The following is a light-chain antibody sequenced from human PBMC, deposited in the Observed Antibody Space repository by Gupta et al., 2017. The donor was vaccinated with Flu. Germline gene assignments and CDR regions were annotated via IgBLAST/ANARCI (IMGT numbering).Light chain of an antibody. CDR1: QSVGSS. V-gene: IGKV3-15*01. Sequence: GERVILSCRASQSVGSSLAWYQQRPGQAPRLLIYATSFRATDIPARFSGSGSGTEFTLTINSLQSEDFALYYCQHYNNWPFTFGPGTKVEFK. J-gene: IGKJ3*01. CDR3: QHYNNWPFT. CDR2: ATS.